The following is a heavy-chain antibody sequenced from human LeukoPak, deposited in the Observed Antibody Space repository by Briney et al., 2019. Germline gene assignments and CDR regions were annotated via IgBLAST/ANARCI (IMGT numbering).Heavy chain of an antibody. CDR3: VREDTPATANY. J-gene: IGHJ4*02. CDR1: GFTFSGYA. D-gene: IGHD2-21*02. CDR2: ISGSGSST. V-gene: IGHV3-23*01. Sequence: PGGSLRLSCAASGFTFSGYAMSWVRQAPGKGLEWVSAISGSGSSTYYADSVKGRFTISRDNSKDTLFLQMHSLRPGDTAVYYCVREDTPATANYWGQGTLVTISS.